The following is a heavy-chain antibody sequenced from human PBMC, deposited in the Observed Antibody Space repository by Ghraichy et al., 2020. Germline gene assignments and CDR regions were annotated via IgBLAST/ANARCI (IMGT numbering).Heavy chain of an antibody. CDR3: ARTPHRYSGTYFDY. V-gene: IGHV4-34*01. CDR1: GASFSGYY. J-gene: IGHJ4*02. CDR2: INHSGST. Sequence: SETLSLTCAVYGASFSGYYWSWIRQSPGKRLEWIGEINHSGSTNYSSSLKSRATISLDTSKNHFSLNLSSVTAADTAVYYCARTPHRYSGTYFDYWGQGTLVTVSS. D-gene: IGHD1-26*01.